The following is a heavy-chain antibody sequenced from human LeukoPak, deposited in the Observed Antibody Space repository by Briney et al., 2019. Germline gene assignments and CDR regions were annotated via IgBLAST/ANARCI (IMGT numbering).Heavy chain of an antibody. D-gene: IGHD2-2*01. CDR3: ARRLSVYFSSTSCYSRFSFYYYGMDV. CDR1: GGTFSSYA. Sequence: SVKVSCKASGGTFSSYAISWVRQAPGQGLEWMGGIIPIFGTANYAQKFQGRVTITADESTSTAYMELSSLRSEDTAVYYCARRLSVYFSSTSCYSRFSFYYYGMDVWGQGTAVTVSS. J-gene: IGHJ6*02. CDR2: IIPIFGTA. V-gene: IGHV1-69*01.